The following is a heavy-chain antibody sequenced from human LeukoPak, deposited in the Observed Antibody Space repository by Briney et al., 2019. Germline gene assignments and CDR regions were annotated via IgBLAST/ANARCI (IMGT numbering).Heavy chain of an antibody. CDR2: IIPIFGTA. CDR3: ARAREDIVATIRSEYDY. J-gene: IGHJ4*02. V-gene: IGHV1-69*05. Sequence: GASVKVSCKASGGTFSSYAISWVRQAPGQGLEWMGGIIPIFGTANYAQKFQGRVTITTDESTSTAYMELSSLRSEDTAVYYCARAREDIVATIRSEYDYWGQGTLVTVSS. CDR1: GGTFSSYA. D-gene: IGHD5-12*01.